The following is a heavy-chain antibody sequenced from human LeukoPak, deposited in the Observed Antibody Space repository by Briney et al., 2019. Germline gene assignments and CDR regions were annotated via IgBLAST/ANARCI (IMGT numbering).Heavy chain of an antibody. CDR3: AKAVYSGYDLSVVDY. V-gene: IGHV3-23*01. Sequence: GGSLRLSCAASGFTFSSYAMSWVRQAPGKGLEWVSLISGSGGSIYYADSVKGRFTISRDNSKNTLYLQMNSLRAEDTAVYYCAKAVYSGYDLSVVDYWGQGTLVTVSS. J-gene: IGHJ4*02. CDR2: ISGSGGSI. D-gene: IGHD5-12*01. CDR1: GFTFSSYA.